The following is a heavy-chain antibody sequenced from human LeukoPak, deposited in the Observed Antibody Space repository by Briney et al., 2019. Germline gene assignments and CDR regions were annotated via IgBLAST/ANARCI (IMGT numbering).Heavy chain of an antibody. CDR3: AKDIIGQWLSPSYYYYGMDV. Sequence: GGSLRLSCAASGFTFSDYYVTWIRQTPGKGLEWVSYISTTGTTIHYADSVKGRFTVSRDNARNLLYLQMNSLRAEDTALYYCAKDIIGQWLSPSYYYYGMDVWGQGTTVTVSS. CDR2: ISTTGTTI. CDR1: GFTFSDYY. V-gene: IGHV3-11*01. J-gene: IGHJ6*02. D-gene: IGHD6-19*01.